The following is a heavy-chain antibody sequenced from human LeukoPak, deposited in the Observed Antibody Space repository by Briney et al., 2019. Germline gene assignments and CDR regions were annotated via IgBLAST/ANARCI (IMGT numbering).Heavy chain of an antibody. CDR3: ARGEASSWYD. CDR2: VNSDGSST. Sequence: GGSLRLSCAGSGFTFGSFRMHWVRQGPGKGLVWVSGVNSDGSSTVYADSVKGRFTISRDNAKNTLYLQMNSLRADDTAVYYCARGEASSWYDWGQGTLVTVSS. CDR1: GFTFGSFR. V-gene: IGHV3-74*01. D-gene: IGHD6-13*01. J-gene: IGHJ4*02.